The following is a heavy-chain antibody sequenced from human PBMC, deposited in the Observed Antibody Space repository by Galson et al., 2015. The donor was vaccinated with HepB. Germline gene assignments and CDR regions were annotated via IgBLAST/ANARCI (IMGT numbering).Heavy chain of an antibody. V-gene: IGHV3-30*04. D-gene: IGHD3-22*01. J-gene: IGHJ4*02. CDR1: GFTFSSYN. Sequence: SLRLSCAASGFTFSSYNMQWVRQAPGKGLEWVAVISYDGSNKYYADSVKGRFTISRDNSRNTLYLQMNSLRAEDTAVYYCARPRGITMIVVVPPGDYWGQGTLVTVSS. CDR2: ISYDGSNK. CDR3: ARPRGITMIVVVPPGDY.